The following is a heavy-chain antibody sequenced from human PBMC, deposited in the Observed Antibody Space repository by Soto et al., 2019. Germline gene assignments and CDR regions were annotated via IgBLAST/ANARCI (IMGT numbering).Heavy chain of an antibody. D-gene: IGHD2-2*01. V-gene: IGHV3-74*01. CDR1: GFTFSSYW. J-gene: IGHJ6*02. CDR3: ARARRKSLSDYYGMDV. Sequence: GGSLRLSCAASGFTFSSYWMHWVRQAPGKGLVWVSRINSDGSSTSYADSVKGRFTISRDNAKNTLYLQMNSLRAEDTAVYYCARARRKSLSDYYGMDVCGQGTTVTVSS. CDR2: INSDGSST.